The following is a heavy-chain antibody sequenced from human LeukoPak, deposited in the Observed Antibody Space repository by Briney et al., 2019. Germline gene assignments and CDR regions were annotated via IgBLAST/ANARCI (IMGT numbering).Heavy chain of an antibody. D-gene: IGHD3-3*01. V-gene: IGHV4-59*08. Sequence: PSETLSLTCTVSGGSISSYYWSWIRQPPGKGLEWIGYIYYSGSTNYNPSLKSRVTISVDTSKNQFSLKLSSVTAADTAVYYCASSGYDFWSGYYPLDYWGQGTLVTVSS. CDR3: ASSGYDFWSGYYPLDY. CDR2: IYYSGST. CDR1: GGSISSYY. J-gene: IGHJ4*02.